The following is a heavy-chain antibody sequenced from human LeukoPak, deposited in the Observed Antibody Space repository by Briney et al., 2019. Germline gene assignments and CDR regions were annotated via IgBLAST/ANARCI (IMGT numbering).Heavy chain of an antibody. Sequence: PGGSLRLSCAASGFTFSSYAMSWVRQAPAKGLEWVSAISGSGGSTYYADSVKGRFTISRDNSKNTLYLQMNSLRAEDTAVYYCAKSDGDYDDYFDYSGQGTLVTVSS. CDR3: AKSDGDYDDYFDY. V-gene: IGHV3-23*01. CDR2: ISGSGGST. CDR1: GFTFSSYA. D-gene: IGHD4-17*01. J-gene: IGHJ4*02.